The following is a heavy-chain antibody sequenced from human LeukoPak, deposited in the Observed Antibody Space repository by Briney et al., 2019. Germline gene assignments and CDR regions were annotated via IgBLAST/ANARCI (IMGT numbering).Heavy chain of an antibody. V-gene: IGHV3-11*01. D-gene: IGHD1-1*01. CDR3: ARRSLTTGGHAFDV. J-gene: IGHJ3*01. CDR1: GFTFSDHN. Sequence: GGSLRLSCAATGFTFSDHNMGWMPQAPGKGLEWTSYMSGSGIYYADSVKGRFTISRDNAKNSLYLQMSSLRAEDSAVYFCARRSLTTGGHAFDVWGQGTLVTVSS. CDR2: MSGSGI.